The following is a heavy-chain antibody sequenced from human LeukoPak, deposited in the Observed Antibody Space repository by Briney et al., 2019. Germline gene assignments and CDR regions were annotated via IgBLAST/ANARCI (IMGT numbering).Heavy chain of an antibody. CDR1: GFTFSSYA. Sequence: PGGSLRLSCAASGFTFSSYAMSWVRQAPGKGLEGVPGISGSAASTYYAESVKGRFTIFGDNSKSTLYLQMNSLRAEDTAVYYCAKEFGDGYNYPFDNWGQGTLVTVSS. D-gene: IGHD5-24*01. J-gene: IGHJ4*02. CDR2: ISGSAAST. V-gene: IGHV3-23*01. CDR3: AKEFGDGYNYPFDN.